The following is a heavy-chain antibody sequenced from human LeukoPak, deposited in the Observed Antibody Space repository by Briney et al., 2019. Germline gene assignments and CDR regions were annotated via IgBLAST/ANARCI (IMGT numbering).Heavy chain of an antibody. J-gene: IGHJ2*01. V-gene: IGHV5-51*01. CDR2: IYPGDSDT. Sequence: GESLKISCKGSGYSFTSHWIGWGRQMPGKGLEWMGIIYPGDSDTTYSPSFQGQVTISADKSISTAYLQWSSLKASDTAMYYCARLRDYDRYFDRWGRGTLVTVSS. CDR1: GYSFTSHW. D-gene: IGHD3-22*01. CDR3: ARLRDYDRYFDR.